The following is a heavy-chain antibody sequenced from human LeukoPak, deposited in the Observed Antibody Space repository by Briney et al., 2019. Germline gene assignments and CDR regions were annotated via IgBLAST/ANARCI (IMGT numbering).Heavy chain of an antibody. CDR1: GYSISSGYY. V-gene: IGHV4-38-2*02. CDR2: IYHSGST. Sequence: SETLSLTCTVSGYSISSGYYWGWIRQPPGKGLEWIGSIYHSGSTYYNPSLKSRVTISVDTSKNQFSLKLSSVTAADTAVYYCARDSGTTGEVKFDPWGQGTLVTVSS. D-gene: IGHD3-10*01. CDR3: ARDSGTTGEVKFDP. J-gene: IGHJ5*02.